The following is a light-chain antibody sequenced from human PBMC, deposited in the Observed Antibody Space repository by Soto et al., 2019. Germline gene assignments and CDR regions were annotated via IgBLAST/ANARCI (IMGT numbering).Light chain of an antibody. V-gene: IGLV2-8*01. Sequence: QSALTQPPSASGSPGQTVTISCTGTSSDVGAYKYVSWYQQYPGKAPKLMIYEVTKRPSGVPDRFSGSKSGNTASLTVSGRQAEDEADYYCTSYVGSDIWVFGGGTKVNVL. CDR2: EVT. J-gene: IGLJ3*02. CDR3: TSYVGSDIWV. CDR1: SSDVGAYKY.